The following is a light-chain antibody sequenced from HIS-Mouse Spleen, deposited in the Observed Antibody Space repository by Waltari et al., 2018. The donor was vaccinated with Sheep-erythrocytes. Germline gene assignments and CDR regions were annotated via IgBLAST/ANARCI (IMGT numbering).Light chain of an antibody. CDR1: SSDVGGYNY. Sequence: QSALTQPASVSVSPGQSITISCTGTSSDVGGYNYVSWYQQHPGKAPQRMIYEVSNRPAGVSNRFSGSKSGNTASLTISGLQAEDEADYYCSSYTSSSTPVVFGGGTKLTVL. J-gene: IGLJ2*01. V-gene: IGLV2-14*01. CDR2: EVS. CDR3: SSYTSSSTPVV.